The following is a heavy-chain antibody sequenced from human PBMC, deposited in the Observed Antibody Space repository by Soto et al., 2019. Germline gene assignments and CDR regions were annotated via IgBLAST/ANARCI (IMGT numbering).Heavy chain of an antibody. V-gene: IGHV3-23*01. CDR1: GFTFSSYA. CDR2: ISGISGSGGST. Sequence: PGGSLRLSCAASGFTFSSYAMSWVRQAPGKGLEWVSAISGISGSGGSTYYADSVKGRFTISRDNSKNTLYLQMNSLRAEDTAVYYCAKSLGQLVSNSLDYWGQGTLVTVSS. J-gene: IGHJ4*02. CDR3: AKSLGQLVSNSLDY. D-gene: IGHD6-6*01.